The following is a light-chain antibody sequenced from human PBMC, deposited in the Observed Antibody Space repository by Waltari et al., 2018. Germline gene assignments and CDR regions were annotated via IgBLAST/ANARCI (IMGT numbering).Light chain of an antibody. CDR3: QQYCSSPLT. CDR2: DAA. Sequence: DIQMTQSPSSLSASVGDRVTITCRASQFVGNSLAWFQQKPGKAPKSLIYDAARLQTGVPDQFSGSGSGTDFTLTISSLQAEDVAVYYCQQYCSSPLTFGGGTKVEIK. CDR1: QFVGNS. V-gene: IGKV1-16*02. J-gene: IGKJ4*01.